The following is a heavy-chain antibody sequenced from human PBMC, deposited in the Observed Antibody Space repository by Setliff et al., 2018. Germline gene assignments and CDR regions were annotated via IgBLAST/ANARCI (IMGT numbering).Heavy chain of an antibody. V-gene: IGHV1-2*04. J-gene: IGHJ6*03. CDR2: INPNSGGT. D-gene: IGHD3-9*01. CDR3: ATSPKKVTGSDYYNYYMDV. CDR1: GYTFTGYY. Sequence: GASVKVSCKASGYTFTGYYMHWVRQAPGQGLEWMGWINPNSGGTNYAQKFQGWVTMTRDTSISTAYMELSRLRSDDTAVYYCATSPKKVTGSDYYNYYMDVWGKGTTVTVSS.